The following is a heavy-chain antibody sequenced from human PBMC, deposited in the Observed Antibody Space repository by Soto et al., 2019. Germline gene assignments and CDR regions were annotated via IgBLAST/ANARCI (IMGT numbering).Heavy chain of an antibody. Sequence: EVQLLESGGGLVQPGGSLRLSCAASGFTFSSYAMSWVRQAPGKGLERVSAISGSGGSTYYADSVKGRFTISRDNSKNTLYLQMNSLRAEDTAVYFCAKGAVVISYFDYWGQGTLVTVSS. CDR1: GFTFSSYA. CDR3: AKGAVVISYFDY. D-gene: IGHD3-22*01. V-gene: IGHV3-23*01. CDR2: ISGSGGST. J-gene: IGHJ4*02.